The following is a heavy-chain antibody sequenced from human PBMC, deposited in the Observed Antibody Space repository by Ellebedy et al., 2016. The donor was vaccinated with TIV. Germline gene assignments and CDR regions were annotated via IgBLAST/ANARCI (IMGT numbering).Heavy chain of an antibody. CDR3: ARGPKGPYGDYGIAFDI. Sequence: SETLSLXXAVYGGSFSGYYWSWIRQPPGKGLEWIGEINHSGSTNYNPSLKSRVTISVDTSKNQFSLKLSSVTAADTAVYYCARGPKGPYGDYGIAFDIWGQGTMVTVSS. D-gene: IGHD4-17*01. CDR2: INHSGST. CDR1: GGSFSGYY. V-gene: IGHV4-34*01. J-gene: IGHJ3*02.